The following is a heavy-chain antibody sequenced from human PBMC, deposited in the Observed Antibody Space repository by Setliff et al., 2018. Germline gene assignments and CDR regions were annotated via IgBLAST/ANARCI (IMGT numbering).Heavy chain of an antibody. CDR1: GYAFTGYY. CDR3: ARGRDFWSGYLVY. D-gene: IGHD3-3*01. J-gene: IGHJ4*02. Sequence: ASVKVSCKASGYAFTGYYIHWVRQAPGQGLEWMGRINPNSGGTNYAQKFQGRVTMTRDTSISTAYMELSRLRSDDTAVYYCARGRDFWSGYLVYWGQGTLVTVSS. CDR2: INPNSGGT. V-gene: IGHV1-2*06.